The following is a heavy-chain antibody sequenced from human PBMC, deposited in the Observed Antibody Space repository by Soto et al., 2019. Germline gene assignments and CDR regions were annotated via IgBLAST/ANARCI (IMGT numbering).Heavy chain of an antibody. D-gene: IGHD5-12*01. J-gene: IGHJ4*02. CDR3: ASREMATITPIDY. Sequence: GGSLRLSCAASGFTFSSYAMSWVRQAPGKGLEWVSAISGSGGSTYYADSVKGRSTISRDNSKNTLYLQMNSLRAEDTAVYYCASREMATITPIDYWGQGTLVTVSS. CDR2: ISGSGGST. CDR1: GFTFSSYA. V-gene: IGHV3-23*01.